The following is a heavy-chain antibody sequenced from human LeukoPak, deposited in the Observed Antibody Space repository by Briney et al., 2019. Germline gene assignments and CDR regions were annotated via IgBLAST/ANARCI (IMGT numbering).Heavy chain of an antibody. CDR1: GYTFTGYY. V-gene: IGHV1-2*02. J-gene: IGHJ6*02. CDR2: INLNSGGT. Sequence: ASVKVSCKASGYTFTGYYMHWVRQPPGQGLEWMAWINLNSGGTNYAQKFQGRVTMTRDTSISTAYMELGRLRSDDTAVYYCARDQGWDVWGQGTTVTVSS. D-gene: IGHD6-19*01. CDR3: ARDQGWDV.